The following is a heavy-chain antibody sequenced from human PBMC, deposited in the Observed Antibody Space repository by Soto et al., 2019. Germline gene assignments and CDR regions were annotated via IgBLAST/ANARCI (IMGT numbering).Heavy chain of an antibody. CDR3: ERDRGVRDG. V-gene: IGHV1-2*02. CDR2: ITPDSGVT. D-gene: IGHD2-8*01. J-gene: IGHJ6*02. Sequence: QVKLVQSGAEVKKPGASVKVSCKASGYTFTSYYLHWVRQAPGQGLEWMGWITPDSGVTYYPSKLQDRGTMTRDTSMSTAYMELGRLASDETALDDCERDRGVRDGWGQVTTVIVSS. CDR1: GYTFTSYY.